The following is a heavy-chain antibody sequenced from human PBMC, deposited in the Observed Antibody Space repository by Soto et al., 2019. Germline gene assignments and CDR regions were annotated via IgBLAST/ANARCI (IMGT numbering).Heavy chain of an antibody. J-gene: IGHJ5*02. D-gene: IGHD3-3*01. CDR2: MNPNSGNT. CDR1: GYTFTSYD. Sequence: ASVKVSCKASGYTFTSYDINWVRQATGQGLEWMGWMNPNSGNTGYAQKFQGRVTMTRNTSISTAYMELSSLRSEDTAVYYCARYRSHYDFCLRFWFAPSGQGTLVTVSS. CDR3: ARYRSHYDFCLRFWFAP. V-gene: IGHV1-8*01.